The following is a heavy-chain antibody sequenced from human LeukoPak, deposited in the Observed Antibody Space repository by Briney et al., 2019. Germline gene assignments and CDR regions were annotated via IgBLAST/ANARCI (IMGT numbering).Heavy chain of an antibody. V-gene: IGHV4-59*06. D-gene: IGHD6-13*01. CDR1: GGSISSYY. J-gene: IGHJ4*02. CDR3: TRGYSSTWYEDN. Sequence: SETLSLTCTVSGGSISSYYWSWIRQHPGKGLEWIGYIYYSGNTYYNPSLKSRVTISIDTSKNQFSLDLRSVTAADTAVYYCTRGYSSTWYEDNWGQGTLVTVSS. CDR2: IYYSGNT.